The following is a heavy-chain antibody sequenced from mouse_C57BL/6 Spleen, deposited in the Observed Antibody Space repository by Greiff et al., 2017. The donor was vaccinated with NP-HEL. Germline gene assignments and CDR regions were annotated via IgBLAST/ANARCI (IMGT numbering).Heavy chain of an antibody. V-gene: IGHV1-80*01. CDR1: GYAFSSYW. CDR3: AREGGLYYDRKSYPDGY. CDR2: IYPGDGDT. J-gene: IGHJ2*01. Sequence: QVQLQQSGAELVKPGASVKISCKASGYAFSSYWMNWVKQRPGKGLEWIGQIYPGDGDTNYNGKFKGKATLTADKSSSTAYMQLSSLTSEDSAVYFCAREGGLYYDRKSYPDGYWGQGTTLTGSS. D-gene: IGHD1-1*01.